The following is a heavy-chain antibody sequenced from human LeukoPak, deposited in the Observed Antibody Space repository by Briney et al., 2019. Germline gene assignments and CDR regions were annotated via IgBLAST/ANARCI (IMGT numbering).Heavy chain of an antibody. V-gene: IGHV4-39*07. CDR3: ARACSGGSCYLRGDYYGMDV. CDR1: GGSISSSSYY. D-gene: IGHD2-15*01. CDR2: IYYSGST. Sequence: SETLSLTCTVSGGSISSSSYYWGWIRQPPGKGLEWIGSIYYSGSTYYNPSLKSRVTISVDTSKNQFSLKLSSVTAADTAVYYCARACSGGSCYLRGDYYGMDVWGQGTTVTVSS. J-gene: IGHJ6*02.